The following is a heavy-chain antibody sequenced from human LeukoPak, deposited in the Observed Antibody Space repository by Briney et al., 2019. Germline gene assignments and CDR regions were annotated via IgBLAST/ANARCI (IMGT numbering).Heavy chain of an antibody. Sequence: PSETLSLTCTVSGGSISSYFWSWIRQPPGKGLEWIGFVYFSGRTSYNPSLKSRVSISLDTSKNQISLKVSSLTAADTAVYYCARGYEVTDAFDIWGQGTMVTVSS. D-gene: IGHD3-16*01. CDR2: VYFSGRT. CDR3: ARGYEVTDAFDI. J-gene: IGHJ3*02. CDR1: GGSISSYF. V-gene: IGHV4-59*01.